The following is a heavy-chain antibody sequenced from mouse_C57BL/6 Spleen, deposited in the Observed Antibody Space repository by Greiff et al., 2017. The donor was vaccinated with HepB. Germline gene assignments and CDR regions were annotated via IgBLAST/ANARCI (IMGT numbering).Heavy chain of an antibody. V-gene: IGHV1-39*01. D-gene: IGHD2-2*01. CDR1: GYSFTDYN. J-gene: IGHJ3*01. CDR2: INPNYGTT. Sequence: EVQLQQSGPELVKPGASVKISCKASGYSFTDYNMNWVKQSNGKSLEWIGVINPNYGTTSYNEKFKSKATLTVDTSSSTAYMQLSSLTSEDSAVYYCARSGVTWFAYWGQGTLVTVSA. CDR3: ARSGVTWFAY.